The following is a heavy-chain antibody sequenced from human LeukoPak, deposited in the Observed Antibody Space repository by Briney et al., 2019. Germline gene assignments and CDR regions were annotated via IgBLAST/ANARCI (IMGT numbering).Heavy chain of an antibody. Sequence: SETLSLTCTVSGGSISSYSWNWIRQPARKGLEWIGRIYASGSTNYNPSLKSRVTMSVDTSKNQFSLKLSSVTAADTAVYYCATAETAAGTVNWGQGTPVTISS. J-gene: IGHJ4*02. D-gene: IGHD6-13*01. V-gene: IGHV4-4*07. CDR1: GGSISSYS. CDR3: ATAETAAGTVN. CDR2: IYASGST.